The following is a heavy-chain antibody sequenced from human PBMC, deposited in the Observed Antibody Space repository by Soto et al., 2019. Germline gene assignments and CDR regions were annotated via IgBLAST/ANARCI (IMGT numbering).Heavy chain of an antibody. D-gene: IGHD6-13*01. CDR1: GFTFSSYA. CDR2: ISYDGSNK. CDR3: AREFIAAAGTDYYYGMDV. Sequence: PGGSLRLSCAASGFTFSSYAMHWVRQAPGKGLEWVAVISYDGSNKYYADSVKGRFTVSRDNSKNTLYLQMNSLRAEDTAVYYCAREFIAAAGTDYYYGMDVWGQGTTVTVS. V-gene: IGHV3-30-3*01. J-gene: IGHJ6*02.